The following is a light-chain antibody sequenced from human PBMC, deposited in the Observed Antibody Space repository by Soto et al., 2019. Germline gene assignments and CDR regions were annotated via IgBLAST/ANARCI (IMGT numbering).Light chain of an antibody. V-gene: IGKV3-20*01. CDR2: GAS. CDR3: QQYGGSPPYT. Sequence: VLTQSPGTLSLSPGERATISCRASQSINSSYLAWYQHKPGQAPRLLFYGASSRATGIPHRFSGSASGTDFTLTISRLEPEDCVVYYCQQYGGSPPYTVGQGTRLEIK. CDR1: QSINSSY. J-gene: IGKJ2*01.